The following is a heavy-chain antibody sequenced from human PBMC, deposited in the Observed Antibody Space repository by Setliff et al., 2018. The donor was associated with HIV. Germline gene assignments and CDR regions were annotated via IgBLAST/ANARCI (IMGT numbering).Heavy chain of an antibody. J-gene: IGHJ4*02. CDR3: ARHAPSGELYYFDY. Sequence: PSETLSLTCSVSGDSITSSSSSHYWGWIRQPPGKGLEWIGSIYYSGSTYYNPSLQSRVTISVHTSKNRFSLKLSSVTAADTALYYCARHAPSGELYYFDYWGQGTLVTVSS. CDR2: IYYSGST. V-gene: IGHV4-39*01. D-gene: IGHD3-10*01. CDR1: GDSITSSSSSHY.